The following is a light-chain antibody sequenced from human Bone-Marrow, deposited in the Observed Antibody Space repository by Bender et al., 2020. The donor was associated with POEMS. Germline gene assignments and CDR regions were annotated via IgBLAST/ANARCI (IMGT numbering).Light chain of an antibody. J-gene: IGLJ3*02. CDR1: SSDVGDYTA. V-gene: IGLV2-23*02. CDR3: CSYASTSTPWV. Sequence: QSALTQPPSASGSPGQSVTISCTGTSSDVGDYTAVSWYQQHPGKAPKLMIYDVSKRPTGVSNRFSGSKSGNTASLTISGLQAEDEGDYYCCSYASTSTPWVFGGGTKLTVL. CDR2: DVS.